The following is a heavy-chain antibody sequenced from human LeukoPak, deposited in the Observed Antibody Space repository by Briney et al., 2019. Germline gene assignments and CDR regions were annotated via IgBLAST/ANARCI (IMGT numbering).Heavy chain of an antibody. V-gene: IGHV1-3*01. J-gene: IGHJ4*02. CDR3: ARGRSSITMVRDFDY. D-gene: IGHD3-10*01. CDR1: GYTFTSYA. CDR2: INAGNGNT. Sequence: ASVKVSCKASGYTFTSYAMHWVRQAPGQRLEWMGWINAGNGNTKYSQKFQGRVTITRDTSASTAYMELSSLRSEDTAVYCCARGRSSITMVRDFDYWGQGTLVTVSS.